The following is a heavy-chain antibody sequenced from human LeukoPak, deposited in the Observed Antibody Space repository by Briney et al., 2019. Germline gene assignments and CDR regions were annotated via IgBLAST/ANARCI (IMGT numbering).Heavy chain of an antibody. CDR2: ISYDGSNK. D-gene: IGHD6-13*01. V-gene: IGHV3-30*04. Sequence: GGSLRLSCAASGFTFSSYAMHWVRQAPGKGLEWVAVISYDGSNKYYADSVKGRFTISRDNSKNTLYLQMNSLRSEDTAVYYCARGRDSSSWYRRDWFDPWGQGTLVTVSS. J-gene: IGHJ5*02. CDR1: GFTFSSYA. CDR3: ARGRDSSSWYRRDWFDP.